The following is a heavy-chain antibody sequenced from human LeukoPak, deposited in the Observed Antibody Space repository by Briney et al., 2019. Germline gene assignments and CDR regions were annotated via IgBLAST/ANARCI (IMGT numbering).Heavy chain of an antibody. Sequence: GGSLRLSCAGDGFTFDEYALHWVRQAPGKGLEWVSGINRNSDKVGYADSVKGRFTISRDNARNFLYLQMNSLRLEDTAMYYCTKDRYCPSTNCPVDYWGQGTLVTVSS. CDR1: GFTFDEYA. CDR2: INRNSDKV. D-gene: IGHD2-2*01. J-gene: IGHJ4*02. V-gene: IGHV3-9*01. CDR3: TKDRYCPSTNCPVDY.